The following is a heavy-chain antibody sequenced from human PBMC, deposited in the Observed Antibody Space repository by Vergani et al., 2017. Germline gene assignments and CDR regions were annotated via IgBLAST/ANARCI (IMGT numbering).Heavy chain of an antibody. Sequence: EVQLVESGGGLVQPGGSLRLSCAASGFTFSSYSMNWVRQAPGKGLEWVSYISSSSSTIYYADSVKGRFTISRDNAKNSLYLQMNSLRDEDTAVYYCAREGPDAAVDRQRGRLNWGYWGQGTLVTVSS. CDR3: AREGPDAAVDRQRGRLNWGY. D-gene: IGHD6-19*01. CDR2: ISSSSSTI. V-gene: IGHV3-48*02. J-gene: IGHJ4*02. CDR1: GFTFSSYS.